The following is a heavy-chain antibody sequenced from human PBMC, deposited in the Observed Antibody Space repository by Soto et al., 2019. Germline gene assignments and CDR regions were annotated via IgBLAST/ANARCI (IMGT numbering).Heavy chain of an antibody. J-gene: IGHJ6*02. Sequence: QVQLVESGGGVVQPGRSLRLSCAASGFTFSSYGMHWVRQAPGKGLEWVAVISYDGSNKFYADSVKGRLTISRDNSKNTLFLQMTSLRPEYTAVYYWAKGQHCSSTSCYFYYYGTDVWGQGTTVAVSS. V-gene: IGHV3-30*18. D-gene: IGHD2-2*01. CDR1: GFTFSSYG. CDR3: AKGQHCSSTSCYFYYYGTDV. CDR2: ISYDGSNK.